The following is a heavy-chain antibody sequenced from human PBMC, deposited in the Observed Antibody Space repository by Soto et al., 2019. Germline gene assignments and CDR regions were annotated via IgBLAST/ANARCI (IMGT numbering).Heavy chain of an antibody. CDR3: ARVYNPTRGYSYGSFYYYYGMDV. J-gene: IGHJ6*02. V-gene: IGHV3-30-3*01. CDR2: ISYDGSNK. CDR1: GFTFSSYA. D-gene: IGHD5-18*01. Sequence: PGGSLRLSCAASGFTFSSYAMHWVRQAPGKGLEWVAVISYDGSNKYYADSVKGRFTISRDNSKNTLYLQMNSLRVEDTAVYYCARVYNPTRGYSYGSFYYYYGMDVWGQGTTVTVSS.